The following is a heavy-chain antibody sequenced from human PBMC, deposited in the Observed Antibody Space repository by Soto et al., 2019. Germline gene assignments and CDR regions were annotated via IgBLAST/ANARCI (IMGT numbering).Heavy chain of an antibody. CDR3: ARDPHEFWTSYWFDP. Sequence: ASVKVSCKTYGYTFNTYGINWVLQATGQGLELMGGISSYDGKTTDAEKFQGRVTLTTDTSTSTAYMELRSLRSDDTAIYYCARDPHEFWTSYWFDPWGQGTPVTVSS. CDR1: GYTFNTYG. J-gene: IGHJ5*02. V-gene: IGHV1-18*01. CDR2: ISSYDGKT. D-gene: IGHD3-3*01.